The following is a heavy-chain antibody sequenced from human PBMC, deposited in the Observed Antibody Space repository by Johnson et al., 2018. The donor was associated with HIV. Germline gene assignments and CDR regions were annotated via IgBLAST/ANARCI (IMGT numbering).Heavy chain of an antibody. D-gene: IGHD1-26*01. J-gene: IGHJ3*02. V-gene: IGHV3-66*01. CDR3: ARELWELNAFDI. CDR1: GITVSSNY. CDR2: ISSGADT. Sequence: VQLVESGGGLVQPGGSLRLSCAASGITVSSNYMTWVRQAPGKGLEWVSVISSGADTWYAGSVTGRFTISRDNAKNSLYLQMNSLRAEDTALYYCARELWELNAFDIWGQGTLVTVSS.